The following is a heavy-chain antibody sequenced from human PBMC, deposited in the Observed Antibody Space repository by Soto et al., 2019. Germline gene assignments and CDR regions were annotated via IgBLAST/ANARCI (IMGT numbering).Heavy chain of an antibody. Sequence: ASVKVSCKVSGYTLTELSIHWVRQPPGKGLEWMGWISANNGNTNYAQKLQGRVTMTTDTSTSTAYMELRSLRSEDTAVYYCASGSYSYYYYGMDVWGQGTTVTVSS. CDR3: ASGSYSYYYYGMDV. J-gene: IGHJ6*02. CDR1: GYTLTELS. V-gene: IGHV1-18*01. D-gene: IGHD1-26*01. CDR2: ISANNGNT.